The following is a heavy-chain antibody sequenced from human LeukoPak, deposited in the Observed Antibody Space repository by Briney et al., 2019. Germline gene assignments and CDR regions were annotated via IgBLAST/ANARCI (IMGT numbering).Heavy chain of an antibody. J-gene: IGHJ6*02. CDR3: ASGVIAAAGSYYYYGMDV. CDR2: ISSSSSYI. D-gene: IGHD6-13*01. Sequence: PGGSLRLSCAASGFTFSSYAMHWVRQAPGKGLEWVSSISSSSSYIYYADSVKGRFTISRDNAKNSLYLQMNSLRAEDAAVYYCASGVIAAAGSYYYYGMDVWGQGTTVTVSS. CDR1: GFTFSSYA. V-gene: IGHV3-21*01.